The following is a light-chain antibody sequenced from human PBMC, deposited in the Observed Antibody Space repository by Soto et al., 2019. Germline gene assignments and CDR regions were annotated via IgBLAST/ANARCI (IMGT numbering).Light chain of an antibody. J-gene: IGKJ4*01. CDR2: DTS. CDR3: QPYNNWPLT. V-gene: IGKV3-15*01. Sequence: EMVMTQAPSTLAVSPGETATLSCRASQSLSGNLAWYQQKPGQAPRLLLYDTSTRATGVPTRFSGSRSGAEFTLTINSLQSEDFAVYYCQPYNNWPLTFGGGTKVDIK. CDR1: QSLSGN.